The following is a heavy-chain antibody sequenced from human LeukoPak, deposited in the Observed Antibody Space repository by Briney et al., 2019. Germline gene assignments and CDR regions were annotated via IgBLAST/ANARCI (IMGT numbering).Heavy chain of an antibody. J-gene: IGHJ4*02. D-gene: IGHD1/OR15-1a*01. V-gene: IGHV3-23*01. CDR3: AKLGTDSPEGY. Sequence: GGSLRLSCAASGFPFSAYGMTWVRQAPGKGLESVSAIGSSGDTYYAGSVKGRFTISRDNSKNTLSLQMHSLRADDTAVYYCAKLGTDSPEGYWGQGTLVTVSS. CDR1: GFPFSAYG. CDR2: IGSSGDT.